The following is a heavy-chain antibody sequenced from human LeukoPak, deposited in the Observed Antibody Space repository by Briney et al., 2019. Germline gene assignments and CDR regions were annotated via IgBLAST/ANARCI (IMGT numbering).Heavy chain of an antibody. D-gene: IGHD2-15*01. CDR2: IYYSGST. V-gene: IGHV4-59*08. Sequence: PSETLSLTCTVSGGSISSYYWSWIRQPPGKGLEWIGYIYYSGSTNYNPSLKSRVTISVDTSKNQFSLKLSSVTAADTAVYYCASYGPYCSGGSCYSYWGQGTLVTVSS. CDR3: ASYGPYCSGGSCYSY. CDR1: GGSISSYY. J-gene: IGHJ4*02.